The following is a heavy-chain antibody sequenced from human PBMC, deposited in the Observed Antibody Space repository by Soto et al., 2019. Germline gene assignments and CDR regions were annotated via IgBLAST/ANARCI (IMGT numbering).Heavy chain of an antibody. D-gene: IGHD6-19*01. V-gene: IGHV1-69*04. CDR2: IIPILGIA. Sequence: SVKVSCKASGGTFSSYTISWVRQAPGQGLEWMGRIIPILGIANYAQKFQGRVTITADKSTSTAYMELSSLRSEDTAVYYCARDSSGWYSIDYWGQGTLVTVSS. CDR3: ARDSSGWYSIDY. CDR1: GGTFSSYT. J-gene: IGHJ4*02.